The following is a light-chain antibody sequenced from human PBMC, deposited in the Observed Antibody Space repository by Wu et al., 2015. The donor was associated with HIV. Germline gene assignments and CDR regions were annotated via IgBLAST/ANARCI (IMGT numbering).Light chain of an antibody. Sequence: EIVLTQSPGTLSLSPGERATLSCRASQTVYSNYLAWYQQKPGQAPRLLIYGASSRATGIPDRFSGSGSGTDFTLTISRLEPEDFAVYYCQQYGISRTFGQGTKLEIK. V-gene: IGKV3-20*01. CDR2: GAS. J-gene: IGKJ2*01. CDR1: QTVYSNY. CDR3: QQYGISRT.